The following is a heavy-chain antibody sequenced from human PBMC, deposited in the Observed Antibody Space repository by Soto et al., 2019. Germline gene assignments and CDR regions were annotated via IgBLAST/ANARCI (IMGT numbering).Heavy chain of an antibody. CDR2: IYYSGST. V-gene: IGHV4-30-4*01. CDR3: ARGRYYDSSGYYGY. J-gene: IGHJ4*02. D-gene: IGHD3-22*01. Sequence: PSETLSLTCTVSGGSISSGDYYWSWIRQPPGKGLEWIGYIYYSGSTYYNPSLKSRVTISVDTSKNQFSLKLSSVAAADTAVYYCARGRYYDSSGYYGYWGQGTLVTVS. CDR1: GGSISSGDYY.